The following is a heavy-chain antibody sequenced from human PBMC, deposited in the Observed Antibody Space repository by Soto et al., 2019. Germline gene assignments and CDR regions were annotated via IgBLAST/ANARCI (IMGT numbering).Heavy chain of an antibody. CDR3: ARDLFGAEDY. J-gene: IGHJ4*02. CDR1: GFTFSSYG. Sequence: QVQLVESGGGVVQPGRSLRLSCAASGFTFSSYGMHWVRQAPGKGLEWVAVIWYDGSTKHYADSVKGRFTISRDNSKNTLYVQMNSLRAEDTAVYYCARDLFGAEDYWGQGTLVTVSS. CDR2: IWYDGSTK. D-gene: IGHD3-10*01. V-gene: IGHV3-33*01.